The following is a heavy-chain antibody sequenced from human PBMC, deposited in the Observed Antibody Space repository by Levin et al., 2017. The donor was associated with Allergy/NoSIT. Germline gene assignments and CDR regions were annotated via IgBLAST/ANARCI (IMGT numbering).Heavy chain of an antibody. CDR1: GFTFSSYW. V-gene: IGHV3-7*04. CDR3: ARASYYDILTGYPSHFDY. J-gene: IGHJ4*02. CDR2: IKQDGSEK. D-gene: IGHD3-9*01. Sequence: GGSLRLSCAASGFTFSSYWMSWVRQAPGKGLEWVANIKQDGSEKYYVDSVKGRFTISRDNAKNSLYLQMNSLRAEDTAVYYCARASYYDILTGYPSHFDYWGQGTLVTVSS.